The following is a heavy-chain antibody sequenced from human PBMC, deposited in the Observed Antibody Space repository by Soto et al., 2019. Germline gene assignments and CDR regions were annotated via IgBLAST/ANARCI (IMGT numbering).Heavy chain of an antibody. CDR3: ATEGGFRKPFDY. D-gene: IGHD3-16*01. CDR1: GFTFSSYG. Sequence: EVQLLESGGGLVQPGGSLRLSCAASGFTFSSYGMGWVRQAPGKGLEWVSAISSSGDATYYTDSVKGRFTISRDNSKNTLYLQMNSLRGEDTAVYYCATEGGFRKPFDYWGQGTLVTVSS. V-gene: IGHV3-23*01. J-gene: IGHJ4*02. CDR2: ISSSGDAT.